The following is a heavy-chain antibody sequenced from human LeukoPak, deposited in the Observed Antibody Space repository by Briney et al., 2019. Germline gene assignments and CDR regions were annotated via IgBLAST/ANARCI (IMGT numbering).Heavy chain of an antibody. D-gene: IGHD5-18*01. CDR2: IKKDGSEK. J-gene: IGHJ4*02. CDR1: GFTFSSYW. CDR3: ARDLSGVTGYTYGRGIDY. V-gene: IGHV3-7*01. Sequence: PGGSLRLSCAASGFTFSSYWMSWVRQAPGKGLEWVANIKKDGSEKYYADAVKGRFTISRDNAKKSRYLQMNSLRAEDTAVYYCARDLSGVTGYTYGRGIDYWGQGTLVTVSS.